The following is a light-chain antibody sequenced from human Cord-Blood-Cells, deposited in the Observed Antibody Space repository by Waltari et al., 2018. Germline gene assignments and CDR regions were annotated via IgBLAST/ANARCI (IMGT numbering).Light chain of an antibody. J-gene: IGKJ2*03. CDR2: DAS. V-gene: IGKV3-11*01. CDR3: QQRSNWPRYS. CDR1: QSVRSY. Sequence: EIVLTQSPATLSLSPGERATLSCRASQSVRSYLAWYQQTPVQAPRLLIYDASNRATGIPARFSGSGSGTDFTLTISSLEPEDFAVYYCQQRSNWPRYSFGQGTKLEIK.